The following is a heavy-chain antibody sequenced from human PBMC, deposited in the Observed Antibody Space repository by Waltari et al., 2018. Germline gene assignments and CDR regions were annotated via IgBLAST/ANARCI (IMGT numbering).Heavy chain of an antibody. CDR3: ARVLSTVQLGIFAY. D-gene: IGHD7-27*01. CDR2: INPNSGAT. CDR1: GYSFTAYY. Sequence: QVQMVQSGAEVKKPGASVKVSCQASGYSFTAYYWHWVRQAPGQGLEWMGRINPNSGATTYAQMFQGRVTMTRDTSISTAYMEVTGLRSDDTAVYYCARVLSTVQLGIFAYWGQGTVVTVSS. V-gene: IGHV1-2*06. J-gene: IGHJ4*02.